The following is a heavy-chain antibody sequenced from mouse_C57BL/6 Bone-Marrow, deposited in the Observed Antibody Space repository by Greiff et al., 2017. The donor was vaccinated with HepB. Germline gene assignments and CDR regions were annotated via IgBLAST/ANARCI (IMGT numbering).Heavy chain of an antibody. CDR2: IYPRSGNT. D-gene: IGHD2-2*01. CDR1: GYTFTSYG. J-gene: IGHJ2*01. CDR3: AREGLRRSYFDY. Sequence: VQLQQSGAELARPGASVKLSCKASGYTFTSYGISWVKQRTGQGLEWIGEIYPRSGNTYYNEKFKGKATLTADKSSSTAYMELRSLTSEDSAVYFCAREGLRRSYFDYWGQGTTLTVSS. V-gene: IGHV1-81*01.